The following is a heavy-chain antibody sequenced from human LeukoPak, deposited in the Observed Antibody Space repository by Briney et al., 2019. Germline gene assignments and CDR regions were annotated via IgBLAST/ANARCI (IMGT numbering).Heavy chain of an antibody. CDR2: IYYSGST. V-gene: IGHV4-59*12. J-gene: IGHJ4*02. D-gene: IGHD5-18*01. Sequence: PSETLSLTCTVSGGSIRSYYWTWIRQPPGKGLEWIGYIYYSGSTNYNPSLKSRVTMSVATSKSQLSLRLSSVTAADTAVYYCAREELWFDYWGQGTLVTVSS. CDR3: AREELWFDY. CDR1: GGSIRSYY.